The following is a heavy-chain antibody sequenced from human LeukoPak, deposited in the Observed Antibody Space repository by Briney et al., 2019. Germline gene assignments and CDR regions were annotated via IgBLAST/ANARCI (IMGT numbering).Heavy chain of an antibody. CDR1: GFTFSDYY. CDR2: LSGSGGST. Sequence: PGGSLRLSCAASGFTFSDYYMSWIRQAPGKGLEWVSGLSGSGGSTYYADSVKGRFTISRDNSKNTLYLQMNSLRAEDTAEYYCAKDAGGYCSSDRCYIWFDPWGQGTLVTVSS. J-gene: IGHJ5*02. CDR3: AKDAGGYCSSDRCYIWFDP. D-gene: IGHD2-2*02. V-gene: IGHV3-23*01.